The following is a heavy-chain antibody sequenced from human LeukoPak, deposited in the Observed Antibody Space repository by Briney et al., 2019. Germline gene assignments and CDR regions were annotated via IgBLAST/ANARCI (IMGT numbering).Heavy chain of an antibody. J-gene: IGHJ4*02. CDR1: GYTSTSYG. Sequence: ASVKVSCKASGYTSTSYGISWVRQAPGQGLEWMGWISAYNGNTNYAQKLQGRVTMTTDTSTSTAYMELSSLRSEDTAVYYCATASSSWRAFDYWGQGTLVTVSS. CDR3: ATASSSWRAFDY. D-gene: IGHD6-13*01. V-gene: IGHV1-18*01. CDR2: ISAYNGNT.